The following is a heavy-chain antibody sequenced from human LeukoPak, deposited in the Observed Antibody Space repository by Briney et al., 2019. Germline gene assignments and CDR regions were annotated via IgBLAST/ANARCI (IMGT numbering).Heavy chain of an antibody. D-gene: IGHD3-22*01. V-gene: IGHV5-51*01. CDR1: GYSFTSYW. Sequence: GESLKISCKGSGYSFTSYWIGWVRQMPGKGLEWMGIIYPGDSDTRYSPSFQGQVTISADKSISTAYLQWSSLKASDSAVYYCASFYDSSGYRVDYWGQGTLVTVSS. CDR3: ASFYDSSGYRVDY. CDR2: IYPGDSDT. J-gene: IGHJ4*02.